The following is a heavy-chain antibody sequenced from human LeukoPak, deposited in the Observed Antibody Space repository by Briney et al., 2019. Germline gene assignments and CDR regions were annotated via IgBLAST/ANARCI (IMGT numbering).Heavy chain of an antibody. CDR3: ARDTGGRGRLDAFDI. D-gene: IGHD3-10*01. CDR1: GFTFSSYW. Sequence: PGGSLRLSCAASGFTFSSYWMSWVRQAPGKGLEWVSSISSSSSYIYYADSVKGRFTISRDNAKNSLYLQMNSLRAEDTAVYYCARDTGGRGRLDAFDIWGQGTMVTVSS. CDR2: ISSSSSYI. V-gene: IGHV3-21*01. J-gene: IGHJ3*02.